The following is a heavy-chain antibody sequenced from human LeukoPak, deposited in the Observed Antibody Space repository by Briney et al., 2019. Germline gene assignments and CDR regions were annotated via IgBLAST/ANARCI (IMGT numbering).Heavy chain of an antibody. D-gene: IGHD5-24*01. Sequence: ASVKVSCTVSGYTLTELSMHWVRQAPGKGLEWMGGFDPEDGETIYAQKFQGRVTMTEDTSTDTAYMELSSLRSEDTAVYYCAKDPERWLPRRGGFDYWGQGTLVTVSS. CDR1: GYTLTELS. J-gene: IGHJ4*02. CDR3: AKDPERWLPRRGGFDY. CDR2: FDPEDGET. V-gene: IGHV1-24*01.